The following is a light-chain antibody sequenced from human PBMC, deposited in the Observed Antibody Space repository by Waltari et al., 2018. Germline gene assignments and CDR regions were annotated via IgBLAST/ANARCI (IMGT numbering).Light chain of an antibody. J-gene: IGKJ2*01. CDR1: TFLLHTANGKTY. V-gene: IGKV4-1*01. CDR3: QQYFSTRQYT. CDR2: WAS. Sequence: DIVITQSPRSLIVSLGHTASMQCGSSTFLLHTANGKTYLAWYQQRAGQPPKLLIYWASTREFGVPERFRGSGSETDFTLTIRNVQPEDVAVYFCQQYFSTRQYTFGQGTRLEIK.